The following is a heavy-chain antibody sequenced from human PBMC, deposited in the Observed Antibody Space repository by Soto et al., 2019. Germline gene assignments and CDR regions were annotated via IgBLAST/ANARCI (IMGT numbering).Heavy chain of an antibody. Sequence: ASVKVSCKVSGYTFTGYYMHWVRQAPGQGLEWMGWIDPNSGGTNYAQKFQGWVTMTRDTSISTAYMELSRLRSDDTAVYYCARGPSGSSGCRSSFDIWGQGTMVTVSS. D-gene: IGHD3-22*01. CDR2: IDPNSGGT. V-gene: IGHV1-2*04. J-gene: IGHJ3*02. CDR1: GYTFTGYY. CDR3: ARGPSGSSGCRSSFDI.